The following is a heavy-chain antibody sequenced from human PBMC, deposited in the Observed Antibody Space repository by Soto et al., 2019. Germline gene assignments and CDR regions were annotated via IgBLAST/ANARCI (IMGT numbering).Heavy chain of an antibody. Sequence: QVQLVQSGAEVKKPGSSVKVSCKASGGTFSSHVFNWVRQAPGQGLEWMGGIMPIIGTANYAQKFQGRVTMTADESTSTAYMELSSLRSADTAVYYCARDLEFRDGNISHLDYWGQGTLVTVSS. CDR2: IMPIIGTA. V-gene: IGHV1-69*01. CDR3: ARDLEFRDGNISHLDY. D-gene: IGHD3-10*01. CDR1: GGTFSSHV. J-gene: IGHJ4*02.